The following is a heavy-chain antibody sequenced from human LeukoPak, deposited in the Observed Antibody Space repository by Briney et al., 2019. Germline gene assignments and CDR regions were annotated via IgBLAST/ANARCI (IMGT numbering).Heavy chain of an antibody. CDR1: GGTFSSYA. J-gene: IGHJ4*02. D-gene: IGHD3-22*01. Sequence: ASVKVSCKASGGTFSSYAISWVRQAPGQGLEWMGRIIPILGIANYAKKFQGRVTITADKSTSTAYMELSSLRSEDTAVYYCARGGNDSSGYYYGTFDYWGQGTLVTVSS. V-gene: IGHV1-69*04. CDR2: IIPILGIA. CDR3: ARGGNDSSGYYYGTFDY.